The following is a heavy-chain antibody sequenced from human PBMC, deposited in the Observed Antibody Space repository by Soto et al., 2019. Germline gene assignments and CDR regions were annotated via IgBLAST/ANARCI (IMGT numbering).Heavy chain of an antibody. CDR2: ISYDGIDK. CDR3: AXXXXXXAXIRPDY. V-gene: IGHV3-30*18. J-gene: IGHJ4*02. Sequence: QVQLVESGGGVVQPGGSLRLSCAASGFTFSSFGIHWVRQAPGKGLEWVAVISYDGIDKNYGDSVKGRFTISRENSKNMVYLQMNSLRAEDTAVYYXAXXXXXXAXIRPDYWGQGILVTVSS. CDR1: GFTFSSFG.